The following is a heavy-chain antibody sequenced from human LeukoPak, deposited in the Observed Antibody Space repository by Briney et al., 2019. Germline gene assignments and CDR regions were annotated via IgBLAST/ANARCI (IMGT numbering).Heavy chain of an antibody. CDR2: ISSSGSTI. V-gene: IGHV3-48*03. CDR1: GFTFSSYE. J-gene: IGHJ6*03. CDR3: AKDRCSNGIGCYYYYMDV. D-gene: IGHD2-8*01. Sequence: GGSLRLSCAASGFTFSSYEMNWVRQAPGKGLEWVSYISSSGSTIYYADSVKGRFRISRDSSKNILYLQMNSLRAEDTAVYYCAKDRCSNGIGCYYYYMDVWGKGTTVTISS.